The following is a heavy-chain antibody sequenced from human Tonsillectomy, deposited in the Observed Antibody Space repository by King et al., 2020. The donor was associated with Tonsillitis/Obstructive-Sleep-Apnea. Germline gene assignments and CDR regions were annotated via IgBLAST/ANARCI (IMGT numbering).Heavy chain of an antibody. V-gene: IGHV1-24*01. D-gene: IGHD1-1*01. CDR2: HDREDGET. CDR1: VTSLTEVS. J-gene: IGHJ3*01. CDR3: ATGNGVSAFDG. Sequence: QLVQSGAEVKKPGASVKVSCKVSVTSLTEVSMHWGRQAPGIGLEGLGLHDREDGETIYAEKFEGRFIMTEETETDTAYMELSSLRSDDTAVYFCATGNGVSAFDGWGQGTMVTVSS.